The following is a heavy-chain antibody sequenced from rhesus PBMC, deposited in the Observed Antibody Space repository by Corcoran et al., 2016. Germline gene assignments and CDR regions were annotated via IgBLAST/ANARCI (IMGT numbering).Heavy chain of an antibody. Sequence: QVQLQESGPGLVKPSETLSLTCAVSGTSISSVYWTWIRQPPGKGLEWVGLILTNTGATDYNPSLKSLVIISSDTSKNQFSLKLTSMTAADTAVYFCARVRWAGSGSWNDYFDPWGQGVLVTVSS. V-gene: IGHV4S16*01. J-gene: IGHJ4*01. CDR2: ILTNTGAT. CDR3: ARVRWAGSGSWNDYFDP. CDR1: GTSISSVY. D-gene: IGHD6-25*01.